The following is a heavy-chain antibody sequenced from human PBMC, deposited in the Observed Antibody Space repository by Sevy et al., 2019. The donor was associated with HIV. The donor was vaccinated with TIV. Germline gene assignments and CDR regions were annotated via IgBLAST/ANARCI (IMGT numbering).Heavy chain of an antibody. V-gene: IGHV1-69*13. Sequence: ASVKVSCKASGGTFSTYAISWVRQAPGQGLEWMGVIIPKSGTANYAQKFQGRVTITADESTNTAYMELSSLRSEDTAVYFCASEWELGGMDVWGQGTTVTVSS. D-gene: IGHD1-26*01. J-gene: IGHJ6*02. CDR1: GGTFSTYA. CDR3: ASEWELGGMDV. CDR2: IIPKSGTA.